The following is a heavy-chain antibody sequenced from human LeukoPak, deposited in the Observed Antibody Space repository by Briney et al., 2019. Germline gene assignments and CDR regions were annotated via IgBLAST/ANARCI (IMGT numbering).Heavy chain of an antibody. V-gene: IGHV3-53*04. CDR1: GFSVSSDY. J-gene: IGHJ3*02. CDR3: VRATSSLAFDI. CDR2: IYSSGST. D-gene: IGHD6-6*01. Sequence: GGSLRLSCAASGFSVSSDYINWFRQAPGKGLEWVSVIYSSGSTYYADSVEGRFTISRHTSENTLYLHMNNLRPEDTAVYYCVRATSSLAFDIWGQGTEVTVPS.